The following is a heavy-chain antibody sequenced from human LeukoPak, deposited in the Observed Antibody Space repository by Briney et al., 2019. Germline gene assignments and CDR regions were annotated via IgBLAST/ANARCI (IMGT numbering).Heavy chain of an antibody. CDR3: AKGTYYYDSSGYWSR. J-gene: IGHJ3*01. V-gene: IGHV5-51*01. Sequence: GESLKISCKGSGYSFTSYWIGWVRQMPGKGLEWMGIIYPGDSDTRYSPSFQGQVTISADKSISTAYLQWSSLEASDTAMYYCAKGTYYYDSSGYWSRWGQGTMVTVSS. D-gene: IGHD3-22*01. CDR1: GYSFTSYW. CDR2: IYPGDSDT.